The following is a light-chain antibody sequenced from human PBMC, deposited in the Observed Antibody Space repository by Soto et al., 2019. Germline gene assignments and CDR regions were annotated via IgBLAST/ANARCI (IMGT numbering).Light chain of an antibody. CDR3: QQYNSYSSYT. V-gene: IGKV1-5*01. CDR1: QRISSW. CDR2: DAS. J-gene: IGKJ2*01. Sequence: DIQMTQSPSTLSASVGDRVTITCRASQRISSWLAWYQQKPGKAPKLLIYDASSLESGVPSRFSGSGSGTEFTLTISSLQPDDFATYYCQQYNSYSSYTFGQGTKLEIK.